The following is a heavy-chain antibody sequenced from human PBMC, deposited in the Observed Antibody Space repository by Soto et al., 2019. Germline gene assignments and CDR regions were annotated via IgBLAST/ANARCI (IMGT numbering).Heavy chain of an antibody. J-gene: IGHJ6*02. CDR1: GFTFSSYS. D-gene: IGHD3-3*01. Sequence: EVQLVESGGGLVQPGGSLRLSCAASGFTFSSYSMNWVRQAPGKGLEWVSYISSSSSTIYYADSVKGRFTISRDNAKNSLYLQMNSLRDEDTAVYYCAREGITIFGVVTAYGMDVWGQGTTVTVS. CDR3: AREGITIFGVVTAYGMDV. V-gene: IGHV3-48*02. CDR2: ISSSSSTI.